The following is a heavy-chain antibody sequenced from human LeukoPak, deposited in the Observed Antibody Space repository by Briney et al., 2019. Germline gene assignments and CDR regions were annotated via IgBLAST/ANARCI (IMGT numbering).Heavy chain of an antibody. CDR3: AREGSSGLDTNWFDP. Sequence: GASVKVSCKASGYTFTGYYMHWVRQAPGQGLEWMGWINPSSGVTNYPPKFQGRVTMTRDTPISTAYMELSGLRSDDTAVYYCAREGSSGLDTNWFDPWGQGTLVTVSS. V-gene: IGHV1-2*02. J-gene: IGHJ5*02. CDR1: GYTFTGYY. CDR2: INPSSGVT. D-gene: IGHD1-26*01.